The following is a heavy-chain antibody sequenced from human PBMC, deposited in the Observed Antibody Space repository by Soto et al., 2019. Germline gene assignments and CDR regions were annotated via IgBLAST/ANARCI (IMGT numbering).Heavy chain of an antibody. J-gene: IGHJ5*02. CDR3: VRSDCFDP. Sequence: VQLVESGGGLVQPGGSLRLSCAASGFSISHYWMSWVRQAPGKGLVWVSRVKSDGTTTTYADFAKGRFIISRDNTKNTLYLQMNSLRVEDTAVYHCVRSDCFDPWGHGTLVTVSS. V-gene: IGHV3-74*03. CDR2: VKSDGTTT. CDR1: GFSISHYW.